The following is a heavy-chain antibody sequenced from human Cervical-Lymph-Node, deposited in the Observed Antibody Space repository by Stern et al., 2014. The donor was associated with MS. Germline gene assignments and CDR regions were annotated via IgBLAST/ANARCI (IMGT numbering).Heavy chain of an antibody. Sequence: VQLVESGRGLVKPSETLSLTCSVSGGSVSSSYYYWGWIRQPPGKGLEWIGSMYYLGSTYYNPSLKSRVIISVDTFKNQFSLKLSWVTAADTAVYYCARQIEYYYDSSGYYPFDYWGQGTLVTVSS. CDR1: GGSVSSSYYY. D-gene: IGHD3-22*01. CDR3: ARQIEYYYDSSGYYPFDY. J-gene: IGHJ4*02. CDR2: MYYLGST. V-gene: IGHV4-39*01.